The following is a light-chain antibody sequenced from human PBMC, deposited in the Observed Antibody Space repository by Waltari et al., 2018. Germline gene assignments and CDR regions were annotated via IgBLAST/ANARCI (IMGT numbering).Light chain of an antibody. V-gene: IGKV3-20*01. Sequence: EIVLTQYPGALSLSPGERATLSCRASHSVSRTLAWYQQKPGQAPRLIIFGASTRATGIPDRFSGSGYGTDFSLTISRLEPEDFAVYYCQHYVRLPATFGQGTKVEIK. J-gene: IGKJ1*01. CDR2: GAS. CDR1: HSVSRT. CDR3: QHYVRLPAT.